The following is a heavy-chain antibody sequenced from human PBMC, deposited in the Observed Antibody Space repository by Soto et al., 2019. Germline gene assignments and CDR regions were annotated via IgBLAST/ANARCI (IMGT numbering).Heavy chain of an antibody. CDR2: INYSGNT. Sequence: SDTLYLPCTVSGGSLSTYFWSWIRPPPGKGPEWLGYINYSGNTNYNPSLKNRATMSIDTSKKEFSLKLRSVTATDTAVYYCARVYVDTAMATTNWFDPWGQGTLVTVSA. J-gene: IGHJ5*02. V-gene: IGHV4-59*07. CDR1: GGSLSTYF. CDR3: ARVYVDTAMATTNWFDP. D-gene: IGHD5-18*01.